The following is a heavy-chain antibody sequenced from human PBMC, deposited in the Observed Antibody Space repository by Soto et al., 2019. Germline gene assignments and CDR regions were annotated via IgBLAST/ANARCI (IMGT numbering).Heavy chain of an antibody. D-gene: IGHD3-3*02. Sequence: SETLSLTCTVSGGSISSYYWSWIRQPPGKGLEWIGYISYTGSTNYNPSLKSRVTMSVDTSKNQFSLRLSSVTAADTAVYYCARDRLASTGWPEAWGQGTLVTVSS. CDR2: ISYTGST. CDR1: GGSISSYY. CDR3: ARDRLASTGWPEA. V-gene: IGHV4-59*01. J-gene: IGHJ5*02.